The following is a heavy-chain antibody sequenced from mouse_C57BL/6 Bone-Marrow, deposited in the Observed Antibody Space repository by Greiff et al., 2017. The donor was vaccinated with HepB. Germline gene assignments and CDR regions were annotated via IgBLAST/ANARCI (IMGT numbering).Heavy chain of an antibody. CDR3: ARSGRGTVAPYWYFDV. V-gene: IGHV1-22*01. Sequence: VQLQQSGPELVKPGASVKMSCKASGYTFTDYNMHWVKQSHGKSLEWIGYINPNNGGTSYNQKFKGKATLTVNKSSSTAYMELRSLTSEDSAVYYCARSGRGTVAPYWYFDVWGTGTTVTVSS. CDR2: INPNNGGT. D-gene: IGHD1-1*01. J-gene: IGHJ1*03. CDR1: GYTFTDYN.